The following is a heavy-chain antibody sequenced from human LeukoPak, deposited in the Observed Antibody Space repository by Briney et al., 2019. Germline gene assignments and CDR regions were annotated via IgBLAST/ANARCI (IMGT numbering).Heavy chain of an antibody. J-gene: IGHJ4*02. CDR3: ARHCGGDCYPDS. Sequence: GGSLRLSCAASGFAFSDYSMIWVRQAPGKGLEWVSSISGGAHSMFYLDSVKGRFTVPRDNTKNFLYLQMNNLRAEDTAVYYCARHCGGDCYPDSWGQGTLVSVSS. V-gene: IGHV3-21*04. D-gene: IGHD2-21*02. CDR2: ISGGAHSM. CDR1: GFAFSDYS.